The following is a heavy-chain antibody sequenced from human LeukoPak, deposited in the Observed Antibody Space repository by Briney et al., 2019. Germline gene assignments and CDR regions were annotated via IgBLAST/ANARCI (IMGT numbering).Heavy chain of an antibody. D-gene: IGHD5-12*01. Sequence: PGGSLRLSCAASGFTFSSYGMHWVRQAPGKGLEWVAVISYDGSNKYYADSVKDRFTISRDNSKNTLYLQMNSLRAEDTAVYYCAKVTSGYDLADAFDIWGQGTMVTVSS. V-gene: IGHV3-30*18. CDR1: GFTFSSYG. CDR2: ISYDGSNK. CDR3: AKVTSGYDLADAFDI. J-gene: IGHJ3*02.